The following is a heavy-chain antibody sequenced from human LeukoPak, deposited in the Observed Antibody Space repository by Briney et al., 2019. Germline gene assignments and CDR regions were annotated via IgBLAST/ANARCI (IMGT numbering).Heavy chain of an antibody. J-gene: IGHJ4*02. CDR3: AKNPDYFDLYYFDD. D-gene: IGHD3-9*01. CDR2: INSDGSST. V-gene: IGHV3-74*01. Sequence: GGSLRLSCAASGFTFSSYWMHWVRQAPGKGLVWVSRINSDGSSTSYADSVKGRFTISRDNSNNTLYLQMNSLRVEDTAVYYCAKNPDYFDLYYFDDWGQGTLVTVSS. CDR1: GFTFSSYW.